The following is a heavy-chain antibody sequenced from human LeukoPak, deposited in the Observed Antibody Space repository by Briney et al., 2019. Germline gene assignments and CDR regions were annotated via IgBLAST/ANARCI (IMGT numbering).Heavy chain of an antibody. J-gene: IGHJ6*03. V-gene: IGHV4-39*01. D-gene: IGHD7-27*01. CDR2: IYYSGST. CDR3: ARQFWAYYYYLAV. Sequence: SETLSLTCTVSGGSISSSSYYWGWIRQPPGKGLEWIGSIYYSGSTYYNPSLKSRVTISVDTSKNQFSLKLSSVTAADTAVYSGARQFWAYYYYLAVWGKGTRVTISS. CDR1: GGSISSSSYY.